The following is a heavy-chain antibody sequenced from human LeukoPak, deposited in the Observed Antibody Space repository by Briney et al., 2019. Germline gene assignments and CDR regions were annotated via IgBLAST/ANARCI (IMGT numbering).Heavy chain of an antibody. CDR3: ARSDSSSSVVLGSYYGMDV. J-gene: IGHJ6*02. CDR1: GFTFSSYG. V-gene: IGHV4-59*04. Sequence: GSLRLSCTASGFTFSSYGMSWVRQPPGKGLEWIGTIYYSGSTYYNPSLKSRVTMSVDTSENQFSLNVNSVTAADTAVYYCARSDSSSSVVLGSYYGMDVWGQGATVTVCS. D-gene: IGHD6-6*01. CDR2: IYYSGST.